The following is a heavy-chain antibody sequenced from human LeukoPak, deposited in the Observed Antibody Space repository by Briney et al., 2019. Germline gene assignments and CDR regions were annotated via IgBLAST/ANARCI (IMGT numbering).Heavy chain of an antibody. D-gene: IGHD3-10*01. CDR1: GYSISSGYY. CDR3: ARSYYYGSGKIDY. V-gene: IGHV4-38-2*02. CDR2: IYHSGST. Sequence: SETLSLTCTVSGYSISSGYYWGWIRQPPGKGLEWIGSIYHSGSTYYNPSLKSRVTISVDTSKNQFSLKLSSVTAADTAVYYCARSYYYGSGKIDYWGQGTLVTVSS. J-gene: IGHJ4*02.